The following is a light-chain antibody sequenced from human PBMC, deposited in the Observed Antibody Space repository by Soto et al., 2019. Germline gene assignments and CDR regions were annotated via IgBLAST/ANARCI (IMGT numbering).Light chain of an antibody. CDR2: NVN. J-gene: IGLJ2*01. V-gene: IGLV2-14*03. CDR3: SSYARVDNTLVL. CDR1: TSDVGGYDY. Sequence: QSALTQPASVSGSPGQSITISCTGTTSDVGGYDYVSWYQLHPGKAPKLLIFNVNKRPSGVSHRFSGSKSGSTASLTISGLQIEDEADYYCSSYARVDNTLVLFGGGPRLTVL.